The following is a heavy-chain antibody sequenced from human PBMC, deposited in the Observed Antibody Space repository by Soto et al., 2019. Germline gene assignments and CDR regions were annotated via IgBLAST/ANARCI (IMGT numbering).Heavy chain of an antibody. CDR1: GYTFTSYG. J-gene: IGHJ4*02. CDR2: ISAYNGNT. D-gene: IGHD3-10*01. CDR3: ARSFMVPVDFFDY. Sequence: ASVKVSCKASGYTFTSYGISWVRQAPGQGLEWMGWISAYNGNTNYAQKLQGRVTMTTDTSKNQFTLKLSSVTTADTGVYFCARSFMVPVDFFDYWSQGTLVTVSS. V-gene: IGHV1-18*01.